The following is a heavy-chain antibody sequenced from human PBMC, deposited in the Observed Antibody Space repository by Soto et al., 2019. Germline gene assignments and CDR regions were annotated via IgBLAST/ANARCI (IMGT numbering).Heavy chain of an antibody. CDR2: IGESGTPT. CDR3: ARYIPGVRYYGMDV. Sequence: EVQLLESGGGLVQPGGSLRLSCAASGFTFSSYAMKWVRQAPGKGLEWVSLIGESGTPTYYADSVKGRFTISRDNSGNTLFLEMYSLIAEDTAVYYCARYIPGVRYYGMDVWGQGTKVTVSS. V-gene: IGHV3-23*01. CDR1: GFTFSSYA. D-gene: IGHD2-2*01. J-gene: IGHJ6*02.